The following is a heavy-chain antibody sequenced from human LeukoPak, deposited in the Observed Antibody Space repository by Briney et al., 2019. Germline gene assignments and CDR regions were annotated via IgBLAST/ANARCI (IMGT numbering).Heavy chain of an antibody. CDR1: GFTVSSNY. CDR2: INSGGNA. CDR3: ARDSGWYGGDY. Sequence: GGSLRLSCAASGFTVSSNYMNWVCQAPGKGLEWVSVINSGGNAYYADSVKGRFTISRDNAKNSLYLQMNSLRAEDTAVYYCARDSGWYGGDYWGQGTLVTVSS. J-gene: IGHJ4*02. D-gene: IGHD6-19*01. V-gene: IGHV3-66*01.